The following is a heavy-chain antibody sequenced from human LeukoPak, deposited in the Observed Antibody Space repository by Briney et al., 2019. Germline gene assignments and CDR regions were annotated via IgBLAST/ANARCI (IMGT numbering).Heavy chain of an antibody. CDR2: ISNAGSGT. D-gene: IGHD3-10*01. J-gene: IGHJ6*03. V-gene: IGHV3-23*01. CDR1: GFTFSNSA. Sequence: GGPLRLSCAASGFTFSNSAMTWIRQLPGKGLEWVSTISNAGSGTYYADFVKGRFTIARDNAKTSLYLQMNSLRAEDTAVYYCARNTPGRYYYMDVWGKGTTVTVSS. CDR3: ARNTPGRYYYMDV.